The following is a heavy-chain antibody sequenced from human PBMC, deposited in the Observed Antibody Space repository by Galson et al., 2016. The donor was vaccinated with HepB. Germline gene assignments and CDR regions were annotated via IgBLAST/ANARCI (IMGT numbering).Heavy chain of an antibody. CDR3: ARAGYCTTPSGPKPGGPAYYGMDV. Sequence: SLRLSCAASGFPFSLYGMHWVRQAPGQGLEWVAFFLYDGSNKYYSDSVKGQFTVSRDTSTNTPYLEMIGLRADDTAVYYCARAGYCTTPSGPKPGGPAYYGMDVWGQGTTVTVSS. CDR1: GFPFSLYG. J-gene: IGHJ6*02. V-gene: IGHV3-30*02. D-gene: IGHD2-8*01. CDR2: FLYDGSNK.